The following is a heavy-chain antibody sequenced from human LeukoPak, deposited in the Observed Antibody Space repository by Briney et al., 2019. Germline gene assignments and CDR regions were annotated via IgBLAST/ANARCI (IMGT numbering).Heavy chain of an antibody. CDR3: ASFIVVVPAAIVDWFDY. D-gene: IGHD2-2*01. CDR2: INPNSGGT. CDR1: GYTFTGYY. V-gene: IGHV1-2*02. J-gene: IGHJ4*02. Sequence: PVKVSCKASGYTFTGYYMHWVRHAPGQGLEWMGWINPNSGGTNYTQKFQGRVTMTRDTSISTAYMELSRLRSDDTAVYYCASFIVVVPAAIVDWFDYWGQGTLVTVSS.